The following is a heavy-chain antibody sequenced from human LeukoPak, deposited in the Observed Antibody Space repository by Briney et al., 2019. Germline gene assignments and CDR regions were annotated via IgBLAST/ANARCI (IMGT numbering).Heavy chain of an antibody. CDR2: IYYSGST. V-gene: IGHV4-59*12. CDR3: ARESHDYYGSGSYAFDI. D-gene: IGHD3-10*01. Sequence: PSETLSLTCTVSGGSISSYYWSWIRQPPGKGLEWIGYIYYSGSTNYNPSLKSRVTTSVDTSKNQFSLKLSSVTAADTAVYYCARESHDYYGSGSYAFDIWGQGTMVTVSS. J-gene: IGHJ3*02. CDR1: GGSISSYY.